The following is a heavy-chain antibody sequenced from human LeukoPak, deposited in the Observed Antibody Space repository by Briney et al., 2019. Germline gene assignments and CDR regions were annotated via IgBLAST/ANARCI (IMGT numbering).Heavy chain of an antibody. Sequence: SVKVSCKASGGTFSSYAISWVRQAPGQGLEWMGGIIPIFGTANYAQKFQGRVTITADKSTSTAYMELSSLRSEDTAVYYCARDDDSRDPPHFDYWGQGTLVTVSS. CDR2: IIPIFGTA. D-gene: IGHD3-16*01. CDR3: ARDDDSRDPPHFDY. V-gene: IGHV1-69*06. J-gene: IGHJ4*02. CDR1: GGTFSSYA.